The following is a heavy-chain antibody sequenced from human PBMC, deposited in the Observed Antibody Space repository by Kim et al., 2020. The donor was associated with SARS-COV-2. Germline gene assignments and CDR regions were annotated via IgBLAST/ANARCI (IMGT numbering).Heavy chain of an antibody. V-gene: IGHV4-31*03. J-gene: IGHJ4*02. D-gene: IGHD6-13*01. CDR3: ARDGSAGTRDY. CDR1: GGSISSGGYY. CDR2: IYYSGST. Sequence: SETLSLTCTVSGGSISSGGYYWSWIRQHPGKGLEWIGYIYYSGSTYYNPSLKSRVTISVDTSKNQFSLKLSSVTAADTAVYYCARDGSAGTRDYWGQGTLVTVSS.